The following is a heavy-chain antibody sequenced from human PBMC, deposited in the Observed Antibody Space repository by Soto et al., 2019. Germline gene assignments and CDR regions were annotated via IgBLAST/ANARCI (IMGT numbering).Heavy chain of an antibody. CDR3: ARALPYSSSGDS. J-gene: IGHJ4*02. Sequence: QVQRVQSGAEVKKPGASVRVSCKASGYTFTTYGISWVRQAPGQGLEWMGWISASNGNIYYGQKFQGRVTMTTDSFTSTAYMELSSLTSDDTAVYYCARALPYSSSGDSWGRGTLVTVSS. V-gene: IGHV1-18*01. CDR2: ISASNGNI. D-gene: IGHD6-13*01. CDR1: GYTFTTYG.